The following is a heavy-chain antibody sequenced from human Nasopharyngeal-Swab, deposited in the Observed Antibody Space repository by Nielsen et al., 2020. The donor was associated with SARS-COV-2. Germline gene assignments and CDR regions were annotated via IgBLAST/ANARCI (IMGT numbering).Heavy chain of an antibody. J-gene: IGHJ3*02. V-gene: IGHV4-59*01. D-gene: IGHD1-14*01. CDR1: GGSISSYY. CDR2: IYYSGST. CDR3: ARENPRDAFDI. Sequence: SETLSPTCTLSGGSISSYYWSWIRQPPGKGLEWIGYIYYSGSTNYNRSLKSRVTISVDTSKNQSSLKLSSVPAADTAVYYCARENPRDAFDIWGQGTMVTVSS.